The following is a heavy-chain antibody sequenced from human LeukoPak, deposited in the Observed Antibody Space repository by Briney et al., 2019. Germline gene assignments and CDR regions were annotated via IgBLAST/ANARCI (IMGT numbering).Heavy chain of an antibody. V-gene: IGHV4-38-2*02. D-gene: IGHD6-13*01. CDR3: ARVIDVAAAGYFDS. CDR2: IFRIGST. CDR1: GFSITTGYY. J-gene: IGHJ4*02. Sequence: SETLSLTCTASGFSITTGYYWAWIRQPPGKGLEWIGTIFRIGSTYYNPSLKSRVTISVDTSKNQFSLKLSSVTAADTALYYCARVIDVAAAGYFDSWGQGTQVTVSS.